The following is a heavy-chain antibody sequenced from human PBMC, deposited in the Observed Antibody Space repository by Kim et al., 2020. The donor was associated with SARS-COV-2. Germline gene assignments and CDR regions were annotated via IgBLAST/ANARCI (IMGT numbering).Heavy chain of an antibody. CDR1: GFTFDDYA. V-gene: IGHV3-9*01. Sequence: GGSLRLSCAASGFTFDDYAMHWVRQAPGKGLEWVSGISWNSGTIGYADSVKGRFTISRDNAKNSLYLQMNSLRPEDTALYYCAKDTNSGNYYNFDYWGQGTLVTVSS. J-gene: IGHJ4*02. D-gene: IGHD3-10*01. CDR3: AKDTNSGNYYNFDY. CDR2: ISWNSGTI.